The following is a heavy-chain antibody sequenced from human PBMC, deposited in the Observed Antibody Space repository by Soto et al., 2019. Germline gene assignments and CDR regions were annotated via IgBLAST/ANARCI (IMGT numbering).Heavy chain of an antibody. J-gene: IGHJ3*02. V-gene: IGHV5-51*03. D-gene: IGHD2-15*01. CDR3: ARVYCSGGSCYLYAFDI. CDR1: GYSLTSYW. CDR2: IYPGDSDT. Sequence: GESLKLPCKGSGYSLTSYWIGWVRQMPGKGLEWMGIIYPGDSDTRYSPSFQGQVTISADKSISTAYLQWSSLKASDTAMYYCARVYCSGGSCYLYAFDIWGQGTMVT.